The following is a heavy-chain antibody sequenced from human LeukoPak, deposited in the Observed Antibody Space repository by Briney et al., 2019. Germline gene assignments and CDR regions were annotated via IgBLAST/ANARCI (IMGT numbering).Heavy chain of an antibody. J-gene: IGHJ6*02. CDR2: MNPNSGNT. CDR3: ASFRGNVAYYYYGMDV. V-gene: IGHV1-8*01. CDR1: GYTFTSYD. D-gene: IGHD2-21*01. Sequence: GASVKVSCKASGYTFTSYDINWVRQATGQGLEWMGWMNPNSGNTGYAQKFQGRVTMTRNTSISTAYMELSSLRSGDTAVYYCASFRGNVAYYYYGMDVWGQGTTVTVSS.